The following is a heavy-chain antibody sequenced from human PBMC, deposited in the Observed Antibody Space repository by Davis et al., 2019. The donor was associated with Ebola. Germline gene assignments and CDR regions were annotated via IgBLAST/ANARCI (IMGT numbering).Heavy chain of an antibody. CDR3: ARDLVVVVAATHGHYYGMDV. D-gene: IGHD2-15*01. V-gene: IGHV3-21*01. Sequence: GGSLRLSCAASGFTFSSYSMNWVRQAPGKGLEWVSSISSSSSYIYYADSVKGRFTISRDNAKNSLYLQMNSLRAEDTAVYYCARDLVVVVAATHGHYYGMDVWGKGTTVTVSS. CDR2: ISSSSSYI. J-gene: IGHJ6*04. CDR1: GFTFSSYS.